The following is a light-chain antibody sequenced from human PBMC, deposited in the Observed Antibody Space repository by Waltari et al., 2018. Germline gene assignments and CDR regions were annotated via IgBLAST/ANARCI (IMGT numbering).Light chain of an antibody. Sequence: QSALTQPASVSGSPGQSIAISSTGTSSDVGAYNYVSWYHQHPVKAPKVIIYDVSKLPSGISSRFSGSKSDNTASLTISGLQAEDEADYFCYSFAGYTTFYVFGSGTKVTVL. V-gene: IGLV2-23*02. CDR2: DVS. CDR1: SSDVGAYNY. CDR3: YSFAGYTTFYV. J-gene: IGLJ1*01.